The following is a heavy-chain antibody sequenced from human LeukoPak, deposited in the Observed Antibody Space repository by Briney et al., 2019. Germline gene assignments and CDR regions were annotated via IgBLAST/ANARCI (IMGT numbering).Heavy chain of an antibody. V-gene: IGHV1-2*02. J-gene: IGHJ4*02. Sequence: ASVKVSCKASGYTFTGYYMHWVRQALGQGLEWMGWINPNSGGTNYAQKFQGRVTMTRDTSISTAYMELSRLRSDDTAVYYCAREGPYDSSGYYSYDYWGQGTLVTVSS. D-gene: IGHD3-22*01. CDR3: AREGPYDSSGYYSYDY. CDR2: INPNSGGT. CDR1: GYTFTGYY.